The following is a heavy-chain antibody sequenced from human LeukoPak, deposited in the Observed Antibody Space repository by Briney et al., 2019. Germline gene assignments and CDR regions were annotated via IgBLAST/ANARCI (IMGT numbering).Heavy chain of an antibody. V-gene: IGHV3-23*01. D-gene: IGHD3-10*01. CDR2: ISGSASST. CDR1: GFTFSNYA. Sequence: GGSLRLSCAASGFTFSNYAMSWVRQAPGKGLEWVSAISGSASSTYHADSVKGRFTISRDNSKNTLYLQMNSLRAEDTAVYYCARGGRITTQRLTTDYYYYMDVWGKGTTVTVSS. CDR3: ARGGRITTQRLTTDYYYYMDV. J-gene: IGHJ6*03.